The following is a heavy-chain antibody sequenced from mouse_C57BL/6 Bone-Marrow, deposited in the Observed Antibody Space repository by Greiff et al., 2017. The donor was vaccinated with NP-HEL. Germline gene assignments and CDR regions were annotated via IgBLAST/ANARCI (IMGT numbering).Heavy chain of an antibody. Sequence: VQLQQSGPELVKPGASVKISCKASGYAFSSSWMNWVKQRPGKGLEWIGRIYPGDGDTNYNGKFKGKATLTADKSSSTAYMQLSSLTSEDSAVYFCAREAFTTGYFDVWGTGTTVTVSS. J-gene: IGHJ1*03. CDR1: GYAFSSSW. CDR2: IYPGDGDT. V-gene: IGHV1-82*01. D-gene: IGHD1-1*01. CDR3: AREAFTTGYFDV.